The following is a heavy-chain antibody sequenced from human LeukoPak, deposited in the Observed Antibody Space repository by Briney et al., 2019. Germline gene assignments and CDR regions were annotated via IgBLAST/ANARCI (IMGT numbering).Heavy chain of an antibody. CDR3: ARGGPPAALRAYFDS. J-gene: IGHJ4*02. D-gene: IGHD2-2*01. Sequence: SVEVSCKTSGGNFKNFGIAWVRQAPGQGLEWMGGLLPLFGRTDYAQKFRDRLRINADEFTSTAYMELTNLRPEDAALYFCARGGPPAALRAYFDSWGQGTQVTVSS. CDR1: GGNFKNFG. V-gene: IGHV1-69*13. CDR2: LLPLFGRT.